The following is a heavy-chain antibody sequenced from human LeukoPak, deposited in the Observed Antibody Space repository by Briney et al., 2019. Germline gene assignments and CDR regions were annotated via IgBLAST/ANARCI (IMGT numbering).Heavy chain of an antibody. D-gene: IGHD4-17*01. J-gene: IGHJ3*02. V-gene: IGHV3-23*01. Sequence: PGGSLRLSCAASGFTFSSYAMSWVRQAPGKGLEWVSAISGSGGSTYYADSVKGRFTISRDNSKNTLYLQVNSLRAEDTAVYYCAKVTRVRTVTIAYDAFDIWGQGTMVTVSS. CDR2: ISGSGGST. CDR3: AKVTRVRTVTIAYDAFDI. CDR1: GFTFSSYA.